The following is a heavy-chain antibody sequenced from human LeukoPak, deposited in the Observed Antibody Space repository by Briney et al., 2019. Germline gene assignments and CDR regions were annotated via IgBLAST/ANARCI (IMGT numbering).Heavy chain of an antibody. CDR2: IKSKTDGGTT. CDR1: GYTFSNAR. Sequence: GGPLRLSCAASGYTFSNARMSRVREAPGKGGEGVGRIKSKTDGGTTDCAAPLKGRFTISRDDSNNTLYLQINSLKTEHTAVYYCTTAPIVVVIIDYWGQGTLVTVSS. D-gene: IGHD3-22*01. V-gene: IGHV3-15*01. CDR3: TTAPIVVVIIDY. J-gene: IGHJ4*02.